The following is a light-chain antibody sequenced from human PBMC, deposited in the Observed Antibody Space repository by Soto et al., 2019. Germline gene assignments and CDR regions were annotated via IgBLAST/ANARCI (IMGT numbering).Light chain of an antibody. CDR2: AAS. J-gene: IGKJ1*01. Sequence: DIQMTQSPSSLSASEGDRVTITCRASQDINKYLAWYQQIPGKAPKLLIFAASTLQSGIPSRFSGSGSGTDFTLTISSLQPEDFATYYCQQSYSTPRTFGQGTKVDIK. CDR3: QQSYSTPRT. CDR1: QDINKY. V-gene: IGKV1-39*01.